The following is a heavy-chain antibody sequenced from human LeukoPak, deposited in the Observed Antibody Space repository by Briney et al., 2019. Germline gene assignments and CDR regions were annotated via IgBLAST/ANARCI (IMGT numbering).Heavy chain of an antibody. V-gene: IGHV3-30-3*01. Sequence: GGSLRLSCAASGFTFSSYAMHWVRQAPGKGLEWVAVISYDGSNKYYADSVKGRFTISRDNSKNTLYLQMNSLRAEDTAVYYCARGYGGYNHGQSYYFDYWGQGTLVTVSS. D-gene: IGHD5-24*01. CDR3: ARGYGGYNHGQSYYFDY. J-gene: IGHJ4*02. CDR2: ISYDGSNK. CDR1: GFTFSSYA.